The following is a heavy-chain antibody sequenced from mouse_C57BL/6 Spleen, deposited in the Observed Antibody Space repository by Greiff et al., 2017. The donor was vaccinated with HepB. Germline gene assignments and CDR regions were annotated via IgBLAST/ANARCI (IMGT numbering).Heavy chain of an antibody. CDR1: GYTFTDYN. D-gene: IGHD1-1*01. CDR3: ARVDYGSSLFAY. J-gene: IGHJ3*01. Sequence: EVKLQQSGPELVKPGASVKMSCKASGYTFTDYNMHWVKQSHGKSLEWIGYINPNNGGTSYNQKFKGKATLTVNKSSSTAYMELRSLTSEDSAVYYCARVDYGSSLFAYWGQGTLVTVSA. CDR2: INPNNGGT. V-gene: IGHV1-22*01.